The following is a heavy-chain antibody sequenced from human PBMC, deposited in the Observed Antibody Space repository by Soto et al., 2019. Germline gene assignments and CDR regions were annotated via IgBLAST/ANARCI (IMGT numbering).Heavy chain of an antibody. CDR2: ISGSGGST. CDR1: GFTFSSYA. J-gene: IGHJ4*02. Sequence: GGSLRLSCAASGFTFSSYAMSWVRQAPGKGLEWVSAISGSGGSTYYADSVKGRFTISRDNSKNTLYLQMNSLRAEDTAVYYCAKSDRILEWPPQIDYWGQGTLVTVSS. D-gene: IGHD2-15*01. V-gene: IGHV3-23*01. CDR3: AKSDRILEWPPQIDY.